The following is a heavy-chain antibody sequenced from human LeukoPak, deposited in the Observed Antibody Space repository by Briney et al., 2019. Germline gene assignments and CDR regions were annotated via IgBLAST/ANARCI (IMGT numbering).Heavy chain of an antibody. V-gene: IGHV4-34*01. CDR1: GGSFSGYY. J-gene: IGHJ4*02. CDR3: AKTGDSGYDFFDY. D-gene: IGHD5-12*01. CDR2: INHSGST. Sequence: PSETLSLTCAVYGGSFSGYYWSWIRQPPGKGLEWIGEINHSGSTNYNPSLKSRVTISVDTSKNQFSLKLSSVTAADTAVYYCAKTGDSGYDFFDYWGQGTLVNVSS.